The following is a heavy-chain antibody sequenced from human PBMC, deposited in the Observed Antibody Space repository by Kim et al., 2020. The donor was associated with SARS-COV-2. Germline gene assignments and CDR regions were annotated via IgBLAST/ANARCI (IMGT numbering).Heavy chain of an antibody. CDR3: AKKYYYGSGRKPGLYYFDY. J-gene: IGHJ4*02. CDR2: ISGSGGST. D-gene: IGHD3-10*01. Sequence: GGSLRLSCAASGFTFSSYAMSWVRQAPGKGLEWVSAISGSGGSTYYADSVKGRFTISRDNSKNTLYLQMNSLRAEDTAVYYCAKKYYYGSGRKPGLYYFDYWGQGTLVTVS. V-gene: IGHV3-23*01. CDR1: GFTFSSYA.